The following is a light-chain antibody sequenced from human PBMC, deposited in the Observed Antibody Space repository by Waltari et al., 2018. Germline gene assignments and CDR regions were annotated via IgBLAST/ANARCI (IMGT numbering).Light chain of an antibody. Sequence: DTVMTQSPTTLSLSPGERATLACRASQSVSTNLAWYQQRPGQAPRLLIYGASIRATGVPARFSGRGAGTEFTLTISSLQSEDFAVYYCQQYNNWPPYIFGQGSQLEI. CDR1: QSVSTN. CDR3: QQYNNWPPYI. J-gene: IGKJ2*01. CDR2: GAS. V-gene: IGKV3-15*01.